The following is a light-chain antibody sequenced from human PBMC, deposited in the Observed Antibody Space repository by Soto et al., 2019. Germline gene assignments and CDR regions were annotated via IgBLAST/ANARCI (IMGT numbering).Light chain of an antibody. CDR3: SSFAGSNNPHVV. CDR2: EVT. V-gene: IGLV2-8*01. CDR1: SGDVGAYNY. Sequence: QSVLTQPPSASGSPGQSVTISCTGTSGDVGAYNYVSWYQQHPGKAPKLIISEVTKRPSGVPDRFSGSKSGNTASLTVSGLQPEDEADYYCSSFAGSNNPHVVFGGGTQLTVL. J-gene: IGLJ2*01.